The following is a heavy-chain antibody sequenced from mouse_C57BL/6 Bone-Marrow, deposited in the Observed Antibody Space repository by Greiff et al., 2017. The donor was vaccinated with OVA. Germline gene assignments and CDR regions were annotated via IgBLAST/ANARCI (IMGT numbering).Heavy chain of an antibody. V-gene: IGHV1-59*01. CDR1: GYTFTSYW. Sequence: QVQLQQPGAELVRPGTSVKLSCKASGYTFTSYWMHWVKQRPGQGLEWIGVIDPSDSYTNYNQKFKGKATLTVDTSSSTAYMQLSSLTSEDSAVYYCARDTTVVEDWGQGTLVTVSA. CDR3: ARDTTVVED. J-gene: IGHJ3*01. D-gene: IGHD1-1*01. CDR2: IDPSDSYT.